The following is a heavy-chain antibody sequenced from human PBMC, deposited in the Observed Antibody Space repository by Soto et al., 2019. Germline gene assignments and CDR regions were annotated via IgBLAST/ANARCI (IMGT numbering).Heavy chain of an antibody. Sequence: QVQLVQSGAEVKKPGSSVKVSCKASGGTFNSYAISWVRQAPGQGLEWMGGIIPIFGTANYAQKFQGRVTITADESTSTAYMELSSLRSEDTAVYYCASSTGLGIDYYYYGMDVWGQGTTVTVSS. J-gene: IGHJ6*02. CDR2: IIPIFGTA. V-gene: IGHV1-69*01. CDR3: ASSTGLGIDYYYYGMDV. CDR1: GGTFNSYA. D-gene: IGHD2-21*01.